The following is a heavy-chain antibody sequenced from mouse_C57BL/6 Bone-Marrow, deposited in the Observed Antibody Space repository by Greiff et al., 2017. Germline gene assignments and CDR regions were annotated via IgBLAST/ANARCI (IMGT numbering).Heavy chain of an antibody. V-gene: IGHV1-5*01. Sequence: EVQLVESGTVLARPGASVKMSCKTSGYTFTSYWMHWVKQRPGQGLEWIGAIYPGNSDTSYNQKFKGKAKLTAVTSASTAYMELSSLTNEDSAVYYCTRSFITTVVATDYYAMDYWGQGTSVTVSS. CDR1: GYTFTSYW. J-gene: IGHJ4*01. CDR2: IYPGNSDT. CDR3: TRSFITTVVATDYYAMDY. D-gene: IGHD1-1*01.